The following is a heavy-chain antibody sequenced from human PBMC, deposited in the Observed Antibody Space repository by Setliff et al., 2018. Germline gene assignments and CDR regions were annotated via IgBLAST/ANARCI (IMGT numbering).Heavy chain of an antibody. V-gene: IGHV4-34*01. J-gene: IGHJ4*02. D-gene: IGHD2-21*02. CDR1: GGSFSGYY. CDR2: INHSGST. CDR3: ARGRRRTVVTRGWCFDY. Sequence: SETLSLTCAVYGGSFSGYYWSWIRQPPGKGLEWIGEINHSGSTNYNPSLKSRVTISVDTSKNQFSLKLSSVTAADTAVYYCARGRRRTVVTRGWCFDYWSQGTLVTVSS.